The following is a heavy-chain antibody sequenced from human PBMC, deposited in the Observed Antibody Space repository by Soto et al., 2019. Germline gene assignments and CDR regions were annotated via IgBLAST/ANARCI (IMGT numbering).Heavy chain of an antibody. V-gene: IGHV1-18*01. D-gene: IGHD3-22*01. CDR2: ISAYNGNT. CDR1: GYTFTSYG. J-gene: IGHJ4*02. CDR3: ARDGEPSYYYDSSGFGY. Sequence: ASVQVSCKASGYTFTSYGISWLRQAPGQGLEWMGWISAYNGNTNYAQKLQGRVTMTTDTSTSTAYMELRSLRSDDTAVYYCARDGEPSYYYDSSGFGYWGQGTLVTVSS.